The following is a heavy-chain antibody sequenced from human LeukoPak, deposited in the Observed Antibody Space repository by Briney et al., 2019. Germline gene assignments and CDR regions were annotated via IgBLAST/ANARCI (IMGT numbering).Heavy chain of an antibody. V-gene: IGHV3-23*01. CDR1: GFTFSSYA. D-gene: IGHD3-3*01. Sequence: GGSLRLSCAASGFTFSSYAMSWVRQAPGKGLEWVSAISGSGGSTYYADSVKGRFTISRDNSKNTLYLQMNTLRPEDTAVYYCARERQNKDFWSGGDYWGQGTLVTVSS. CDR2: ISGSGGST. J-gene: IGHJ4*02. CDR3: ARERQNKDFWSGGDY.